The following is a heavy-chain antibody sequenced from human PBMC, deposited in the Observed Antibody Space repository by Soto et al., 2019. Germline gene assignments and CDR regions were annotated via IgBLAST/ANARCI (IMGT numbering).Heavy chain of an antibody. CDR3: ARERPFGDYTHIDY. Sequence: QVQLQESGPGLVKPSQTLSLTCTVSGDSISSGDYYWSWIRQPPGKGLEWIGYIYYSGNTYYNPCVKSRITTSLDTSTNHFSLKLNSVTAADTAEYYCARERPFGDYTHIDYWGQGTLVTVSS. D-gene: IGHD4-17*01. V-gene: IGHV4-30-4*01. CDR2: IYYSGNT. J-gene: IGHJ4*02. CDR1: GDSISSGDYY.